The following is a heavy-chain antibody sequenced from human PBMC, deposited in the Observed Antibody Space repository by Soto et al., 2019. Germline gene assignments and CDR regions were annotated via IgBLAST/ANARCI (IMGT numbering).Heavy chain of an antibody. Sequence: ASVRVSWDASVGTFGSYARRSVRQAPGQGLEWMGGIIPIFGTANYEQKFQGRVTITADESTSTAYMELSSLRSEDTAVYYCARGRGAAAGTGYFQHWGQGTLVTVSS. CDR3: ARGRGAAAGTGYFQH. V-gene: IGHV1-69*01. D-gene: IGHD6-13*01. CDR1: VGTFGSYA. CDR2: IIPIFGTA. J-gene: IGHJ1*01.